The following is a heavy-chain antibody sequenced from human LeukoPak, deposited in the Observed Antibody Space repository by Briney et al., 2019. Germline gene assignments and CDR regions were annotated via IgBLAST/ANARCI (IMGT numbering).Heavy chain of an antibody. CDR2: IWYDGSNK. D-gene: IGHD5-12*01. V-gene: IGHV3-33*01. J-gene: IGHJ4*02. CDR3: ARDGRGYSGYDYVGFDY. Sequence: GGSLRLSCSASGLTLSSYGMHWVRQAPAKGLQWVAVIWYDGSNKYYADSVKGRFTISRDNSKNTLYLQMNSLRAEDTAVYYCARDGRGYSGYDYVGFDYWGQGTLVTVSS. CDR1: GLTLSSYG.